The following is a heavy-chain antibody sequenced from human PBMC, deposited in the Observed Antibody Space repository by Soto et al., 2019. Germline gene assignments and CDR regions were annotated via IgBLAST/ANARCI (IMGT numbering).Heavy chain of an antibody. CDR3: ARASHIAAGGTFRVVYYFDY. CDR1: GFTFSTYS. Sequence: GGSLRLSCAASGFTFSTYSMNWVRQAPGKGLEWVSSISSYNSYIYYADSVKGRFTISRDNAKNSLYLQMNSLRAEDTAVYYCARASHIAAGGTFRVVYYFDYWGQGTLVTVSS. CDR2: ISSYNSYI. J-gene: IGHJ4*02. V-gene: IGHV3-21*01. D-gene: IGHD6-13*01.